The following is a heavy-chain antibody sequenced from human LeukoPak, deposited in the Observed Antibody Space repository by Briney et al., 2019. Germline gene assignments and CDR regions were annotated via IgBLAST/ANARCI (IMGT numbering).Heavy chain of an antibody. D-gene: IGHD1-1*01. V-gene: IGHV1/OR15-1*04. J-gene: IGHJ6*02. Sequence: ASVKVSCKASGYIFTDYYMHWVRQAPGQELGWMGRINPNSGGTNYAQKLQGRVTMTTDTSTSTAYMELRSLRSDDTAVYYCARDGATGTTVYYYYGMDVWGQGTTVTVSS. CDR1: GYIFTDYY. CDR3: ARDGATGTTVYYYYGMDV. CDR2: INPNSGGT.